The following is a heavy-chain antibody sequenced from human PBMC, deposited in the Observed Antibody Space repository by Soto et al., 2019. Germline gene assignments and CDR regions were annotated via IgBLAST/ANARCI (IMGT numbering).Heavy chain of an antibody. D-gene: IGHD6-13*01. CDR3: ARAADGTRYFQH. CDR1: GFTFSSYS. V-gene: IGHV3-21*01. CDR2: ISSSSNYI. Sequence: PGGSLRLSCAASGFTFSSYSMNWVRQAPGKGLEWVSSISSSSNYIYYADSLKGRFTISRDNAKNSLYLQMNSLRAEDTAVYYCARAADGTRYFQHWGQGTQVTVSS. J-gene: IGHJ1*01.